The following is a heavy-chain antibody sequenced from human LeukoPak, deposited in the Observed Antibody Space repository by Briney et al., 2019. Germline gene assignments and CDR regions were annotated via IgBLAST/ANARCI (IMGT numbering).Heavy chain of an antibody. Sequence: GGSLRLSCAASGFTFTGNAMNWVRQAPGKGLEWVSYISSSSSTIYYADSVKGRFTISRDNAKNSLYLQMNSLRDEDTAVYYCARDLSGSWSGYYTYFDYWGQGTLVTVSS. V-gene: IGHV3-48*02. CDR1: GFTFTGNA. CDR3: ARDLSGSWSGYYTYFDY. D-gene: IGHD3-3*01. CDR2: ISSSSSTI. J-gene: IGHJ4*02.